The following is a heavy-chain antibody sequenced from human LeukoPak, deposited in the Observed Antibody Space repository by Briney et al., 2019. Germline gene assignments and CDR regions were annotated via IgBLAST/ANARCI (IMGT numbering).Heavy chain of an antibody. J-gene: IGHJ4*02. CDR3: ARAFGFSSGWETFDY. Sequence: GESLKISCKGSGYSFTSYWIGWVRPMPGKGLEWMGIIYPGDSDTRYSPSFQGQVTISADKSISTAYLQWSSLKASDTAMYYCARAFGFSSGWETFDYWGQGTLVTVSS. V-gene: IGHV5-51*01. CDR2: IYPGDSDT. CDR1: GYSFTSYW. D-gene: IGHD6-19*01.